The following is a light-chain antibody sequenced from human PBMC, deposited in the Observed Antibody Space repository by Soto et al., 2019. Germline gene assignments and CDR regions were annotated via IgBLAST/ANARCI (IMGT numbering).Light chain of an antibody. J-gene: IGLJ1*01. CDR3: SSYSISTAYL. CDR2: EVN. V-gene: IGLV2-14*01. CDR1: SSDVGGYDN. Sequence: QSVLTQPASVSGSPGQSITISCTGTSSDVGGYDNVSWYQLHPGKAPKLMVFEVNNRLSGVSYLVSGSKSGNTASLTISGLHAEDEADYCCSSYSISTAYLFGTGTKVTVL.